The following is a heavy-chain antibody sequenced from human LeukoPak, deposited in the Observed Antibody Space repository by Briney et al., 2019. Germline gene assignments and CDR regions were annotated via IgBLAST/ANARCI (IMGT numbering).Heavy chain of an antibody. CDR2: INPSGGSA. Sequence: PEASVKVSCKASGYTFSSYYMHWVRQAPGQGLEWLGIINPSGGSASYAQKFQGRVTMTRDMSTSTVYVDLSSLRSEDTAVYYCVRASCTTTSCPLGAFDVWGQGTMVTVSS. V-gene: IGHV1-46*01. CDR3: VRASCTTTSCPLGAFDV. D-gene: IGHD2-2*01. CDR1: GYTFSSYY. J-gene: IGHJ3*01.